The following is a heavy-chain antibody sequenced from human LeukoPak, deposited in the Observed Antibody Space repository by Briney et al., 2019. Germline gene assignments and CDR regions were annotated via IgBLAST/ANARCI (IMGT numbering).Heavy chain of an antibody. CDR1: EFSFSNFA. V-gene: IGHV3-30*04. CDR3: AREDNPLWFDP. D-gene: IGHD1-1*01. J-gene: IGHJ5*02. CDR2: ISYDGSIR. Sequence: GGSLRLSCAASEFSFSNFAMYWVCQRPGKGLEWLAVISYDGSIRYYADSVKGRFTISRDNSNNTLHLQMNSLRPDDSALYYCAREDNPLWFDPWGQGTLVTVSS.